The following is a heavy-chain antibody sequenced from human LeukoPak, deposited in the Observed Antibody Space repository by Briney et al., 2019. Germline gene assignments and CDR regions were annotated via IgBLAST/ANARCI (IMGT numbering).Heavy chain of an antibody. V-gene: IGHV4-34*01. Sequence: PSETLSLTCAVYGGAFSGYYWSWIRQPPRKGLEWIGEINHSGSTNYDPSLKSRVTMSVDMSKSQFSLNLSSVTAADTAVYYCAREACSGGSCYPDYWGQGTLVTVSS. CDR3: AREACSGGSCYPDY. J-gene: IGHJ4*02. CDR1: GGAFSGYY. CDR2: INHSGST. D-gene: IGHD2-15*01.